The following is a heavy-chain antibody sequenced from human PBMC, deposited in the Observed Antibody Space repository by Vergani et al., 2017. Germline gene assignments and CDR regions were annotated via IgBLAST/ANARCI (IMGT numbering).Heavy chain of an antibody. CDR3: AGDTYYYDSSGLTNAFDI. V-gene: IGHV3-21*01. CDR1: GFTFSSYS. Sequence: EVQLVESGGGLVKPGGSLRLSCAASGFTFSSYSMNWVRQAPGKGPEWVSSISSSSSYIYYADSVKGRFTISRDNAKNSLYLQMNSLRAEDTAVYYCAGDTYYYDSSGLTNAFDIWGQGTMVTVSS. J-gene: IGHJ3*02. CDR2: ISSSSSYI. D-gene: IGHD3-22*01.